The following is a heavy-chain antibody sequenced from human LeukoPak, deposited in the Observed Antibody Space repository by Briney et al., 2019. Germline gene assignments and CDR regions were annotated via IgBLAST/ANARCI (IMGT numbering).Heavy chain of an antibody. CDR1: GFTFSDYY. J-gene: IGHJ4*02. Sequence: GGSLRLSCAASGFTFSDYYMSWIRQAPGKGLEWVSYISSSGSTIYYADSVKGRFTISRDNAKNSLYLQMNSLRAEDTAVYYCDSAIPAGDYFDYWGQGTLVTVSS. D-gene: IGHD2-2*01. V-gene: IGHV3-11*04. CDR3: DSAIPAGDYFDY. CDR2: ISSSGSTI.